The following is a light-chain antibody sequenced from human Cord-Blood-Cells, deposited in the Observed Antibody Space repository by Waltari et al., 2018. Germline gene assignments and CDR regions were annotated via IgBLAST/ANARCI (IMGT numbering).Light chain of an antibody. J-gene: IGKJ2*01. CDR1: QDISNY. CDR2: DAS. V-gene: IGKV1-33*01. Sequence: DIQMTQSPSSLSASVGDRVTITCQASQDISNYLNWYQQKPGKAPKLLIYDASNLETGVPSRFSGSGSGTDFTFTISSLQPEDFATYYCQQANSFPYTFGQGTKLEIK. CDR3: QQANSFPYT.